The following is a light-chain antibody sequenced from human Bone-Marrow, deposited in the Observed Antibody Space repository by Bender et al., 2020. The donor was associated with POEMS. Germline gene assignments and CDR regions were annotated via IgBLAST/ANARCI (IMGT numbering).Light chain of an antibody. CDR3: SSYSVDNTVI. J-gene: IGLJ2*01. CDR2: ETT. Sequence: QSALTQPASVSGSPGQSITISCSGTFSYAETFSIFSWYQQYPGKAPKLLIYETTKPASGVPVRFSGSKSVTAASLPISGLQAEDEAGYYCSSYSVDNTVIVGGGTQLAVL. V-gene: IGLV2-14*02. CDR1: FSYAETFSI.